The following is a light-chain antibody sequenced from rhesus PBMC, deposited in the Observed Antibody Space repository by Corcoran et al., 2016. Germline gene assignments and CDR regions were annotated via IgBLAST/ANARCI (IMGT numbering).Light chain of an antibody. CDR2: GAS. V-gene: IGKV3-24*04. CDR3: QQSSNLWT. Sequence: ETVVTQSPATLSLSPGERATLSCRASPSVGSYLAWYQQKPGQAPRLHIYGASSRATGIPERFSGSGYGTDFTLTISSLEPEDVGVYYCQQSSNLWTFGQGTKVEIK. CDR1: PSVGSY. J-gene: IGKJ1*01.